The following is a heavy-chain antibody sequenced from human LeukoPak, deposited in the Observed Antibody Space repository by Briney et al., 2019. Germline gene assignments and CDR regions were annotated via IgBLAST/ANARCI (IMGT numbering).Heavy chain of an antibody. D-gene: IGHD6-19*01. Sequence: ASVKVSCKASGYTFTSYDINWVRQATGQGLEWMGWMNPNSGNTGYAQKFQGRVTMTRNTSISTAYMELSSLRSEDTAVYYCARGTTAVAFLDYWGRGTLAIVSA. CDR3: ARGTTAVAFLDY. V-gene: IGHV1-8*01. CDR1: GYTFTSYD. CDR2: MNPNSGNT. J-gene: IGHJ4*02.